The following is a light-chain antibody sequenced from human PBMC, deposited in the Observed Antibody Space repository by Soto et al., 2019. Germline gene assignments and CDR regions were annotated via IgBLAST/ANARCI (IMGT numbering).Light chain of an antibody. J-gene: IGKJ1*01. CDR1: QSLLHITGETF. CDR2: EVS. CDR3: MQATQSTWT. V-gene: IGKV2-29*03. Sequence: DVVMTQTPLSLSVAPGQPASISCKSSQSLLHITGETFLFWYLQKPGQSPQLLIYEVSTRVSGVPDRFSGSGSGTDFTLEISRVETDDVGVYYCMQATQSTWTFGQGTKVEIK.